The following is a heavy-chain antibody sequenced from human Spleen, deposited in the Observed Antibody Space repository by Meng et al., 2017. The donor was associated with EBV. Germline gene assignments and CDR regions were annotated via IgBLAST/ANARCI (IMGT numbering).Heavy chain of an antibody. D-gene: IGHD2-21*02. J-gene: IGHJ4*02. CDR2: INPSGST. CDR1: GGSFSDYY. V-gene: IGHV4-34*01. Sequence: QVQFQQVGAGLLKPSETLPLTCSVYGGSFSDYYWTWIRQPPGKGLQWIGEINPSGSTNFNPSLQSRVTMSVDTSDNQFSLKLRSVTAADTAIYYCARGGVVTASYFDFWGQGTLVTVSS. CDR3: ARGGVVTASYFDF.